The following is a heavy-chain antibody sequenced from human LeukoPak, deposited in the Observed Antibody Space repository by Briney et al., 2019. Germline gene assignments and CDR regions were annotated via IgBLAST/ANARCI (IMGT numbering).Heavy chain of an antibody. J-gene: IGHJ4*02. V-gene: IGHV3-21*01. CDR1: GFTFSSYS. CDR3: ARADWDTAMIDY. D-gene: IGHD5-18*01. CDR2: ISSSSSYI. Sequence: GGSLRLSCAASGFTFSSYSMNWVRQAPGKGLEWVSSISSSSSYIYYADSVKGRFTISRDNARNSLYLQMNSLRAEDTAVYYCARADWDTAMIDYWGQGTLVTVSS.